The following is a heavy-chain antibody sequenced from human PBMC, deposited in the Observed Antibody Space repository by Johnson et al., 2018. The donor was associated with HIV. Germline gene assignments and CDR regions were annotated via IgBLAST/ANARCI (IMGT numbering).Heavy chain of an antibody. CDR3: ARYQLGGDAFDI. J-gene: IGHJ3*02. CDR1: GFTFSSYA. V-gene: IGHV3-64*01. D-gene: IGHD7-27*01. CDR2: ISSNGGST. Sequence: VQLVESGGGLIQPGGSLRLSCAASGFTFSSYAMHWVRQAPGKGLEYVSAISSNGGSTYYANSVKGRFTISRDNSKNTLYLQMGSLRAEDTAVYYGARYQLGGDAFDIWGQGTMVTVSS.